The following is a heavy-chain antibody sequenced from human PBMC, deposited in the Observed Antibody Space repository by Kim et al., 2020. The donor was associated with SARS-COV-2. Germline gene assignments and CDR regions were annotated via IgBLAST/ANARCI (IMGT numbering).Heavy chain of an antibody. CDR2: ISSSADRT. J-gene: IGHJ3*02. CDR1: GFKFSSYA. Sequence: GGSLRLSCAASGFKFSSYAMSWVRQGPGKGLEWVADISSSADRTYYADSVKGRFTISRDNYKNTLYLQLSNLRAEDTAIYYCASQDTYPHVLDMWGQGTTVTVSS. V-gene: IGHV3-23*01. CDR3: ASQDTYPHVLDM. D-gene: IGHD3-10*02.